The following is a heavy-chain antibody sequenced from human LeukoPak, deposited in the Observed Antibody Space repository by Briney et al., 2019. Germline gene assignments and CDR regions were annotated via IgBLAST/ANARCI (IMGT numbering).Heavy chain of an antibody. V-gene: IGHV1-69*06. J-gene: IGHJ4*02. CDR3: ARTRSSSSSWYGQFDY. CDR1: GGTFSSYA. Sequence: SVKVSCKASGGTFSSYAISWVRQAPGQGLEWMGGIIPIFGTANYAQKFQGRVTITADKSTSTAYMELSSLRSEDTAVYYCARTRSSSSSWYGQFDYWGQGTLVTVSS. CDR2: IIPIFGTA. D-gene: IGHD6-13*01.